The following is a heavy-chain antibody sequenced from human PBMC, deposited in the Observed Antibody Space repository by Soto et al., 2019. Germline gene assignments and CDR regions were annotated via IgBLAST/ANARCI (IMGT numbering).Heavy chain of an antibody. D-gene: IGHD3-10*01. CDR2: INSDGTTT. CDR1: GFTFSSNW. V-gene: IGHV3-74*01. Sequence: EVQLVESGGGLVQPGGSLRLSCAASGFTFSSNWMHWVRQAPGKGLVWVARINSDGTTTTYADPVKGRFTISRDNAKNTVEVQMKSLRVEDTAVYYCATVGAGSYNWFDPWGRGTLVTVSA. CDR3: ATVGAGSYNWFDP. J-gene: IGHJ5*02.